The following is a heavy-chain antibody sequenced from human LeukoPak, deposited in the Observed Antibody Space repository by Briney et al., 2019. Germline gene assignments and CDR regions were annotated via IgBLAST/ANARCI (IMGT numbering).Heavy chain of an antibody. Sequence: SSETLSLTCTVSGGSISSYYWSWIRQPAGKGLEWIGRIYTSGSTNYNPSLKSRVTMSVDTSKNQFSLKLSSVTAADTAVYYCARGDMIVVATVGNEAFDIWGQGIMVTVSS. J-gene: IGHJ3*02. V-gene: IGHV4-4*07. D-gene: IGHD3-22*01. CDR1: GGSISSYY. CDR3: ARGDMIVVATVGNEAFDI. CDR2: IYTSGST.